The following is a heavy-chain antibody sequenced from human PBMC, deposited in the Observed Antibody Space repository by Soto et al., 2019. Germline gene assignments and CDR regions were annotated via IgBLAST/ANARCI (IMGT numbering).Heavy chain of an antibody. J-gene: IGHJ4*02. D-gene: IGHD1-26*01. Sequence: QVQLVQSGAEVKKPGASVKVSCKASEYTFTSYGISWVRQAPGQGIEWMGWISANNGNTNYVQKLQGRVTMTTDTSTRTAYMERRSLRSDDTAVYYWARDRASYALDYWGQGTLVTVSS. CDR3: ARDRASYALDY. V-gene: IGHV1-18*01. CDR2: ISANNGNT. CDR1: EYTFTSYG.